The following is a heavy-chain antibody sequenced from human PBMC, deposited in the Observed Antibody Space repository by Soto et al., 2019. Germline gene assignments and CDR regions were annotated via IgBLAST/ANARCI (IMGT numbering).Heavy chain of an antibody. Sequence: ASVKVSCKASGYTFTSYAMHWVRQAPGQRLEWMGWINAGNGNTKYSQKFQGRVNITRYTYASTAYMELSSLRSEDTDVYYCARGYCSGGYCYYYYYYSMDVWGKGTMVTVSS. CDR2: INAGNGNT. D-gene: IGHD2-15*01. CDR3: ARGYCSGGYCYYYYYYSMDV. V-gene: IGHV1-3*01. J-gene: IGHJ6*03. CDR1: GYTFTSYA.